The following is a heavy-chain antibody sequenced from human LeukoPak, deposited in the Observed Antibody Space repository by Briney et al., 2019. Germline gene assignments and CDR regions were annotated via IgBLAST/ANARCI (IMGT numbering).Heavy chain of an antibody. J-gene: IGHJ5*02. Sequence: PGGSLRLSCAASGFTFSSYAMHWVRQAPGKGLEWVAVISYDGSNKYYADSVKGRFTISRDNSKNTLYLQMNSLRAEDTAVYYCAKDGLAYCGGDCYFDGMSWFDPWGQGTLVTVSS. D-gene: IGHD2-21*02. CDR3: AKDGLAYCGGDCYFDGMSWFDP. V-gene: IGHV3-30-3*01. CDR1: GFTFSSYA. CDR2: ISYDGSNK.